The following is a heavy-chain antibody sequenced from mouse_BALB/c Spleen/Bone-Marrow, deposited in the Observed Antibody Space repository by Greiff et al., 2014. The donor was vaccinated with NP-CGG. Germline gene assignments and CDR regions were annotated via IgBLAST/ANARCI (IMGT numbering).Heavy chain of an antibody. CDR1: GFTFTSSW. J-gene: IGHJ1*01. CDR3: ARSYRFWYFDV. D-gene: IGHD2-14*01. V-gene: IGHV1S130*01. CDR2: IHPNSGNT. Sequence: VQLQQSGSVLVRPGTSVNLSCKASGFTFTSSWMHWAKQRPGQGLEWIGDIHPNSGNTYYNEKFKGKATLTVDLSSSTAYVDLSSLTSEDSAVYFCARSYRFWYFDVWGAGTTVTVSS.